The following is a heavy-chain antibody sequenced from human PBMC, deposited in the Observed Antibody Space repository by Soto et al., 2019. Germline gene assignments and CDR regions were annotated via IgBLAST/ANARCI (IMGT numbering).Heavy chain of an antibody. CDR2: IYPGDSDT. CDR1: GYSFTSYW. Sequence: GESLKISCKGSGYSFTSYWIGWVRQMPGKGLEWMGIIYPGDSDTRYSPSFQGQVTISADKSISTAYLQWSSLQASDTAMYYCARQVAGNFEDYYYGMDVWGRGTTVTVAS. J-gene: IGHJ6*02. CDR3: ARQVAGNFEDYYYGMDV. V-gene: IGHV5-51*01. D-gene: IGHD6-19*01.